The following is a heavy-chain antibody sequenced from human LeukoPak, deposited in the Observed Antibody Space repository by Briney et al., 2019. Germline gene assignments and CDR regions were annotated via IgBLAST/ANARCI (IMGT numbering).Heavy chain of an antibody. V-gene: IGHV4-31*03. Sequence: SETLSLTCTVSGGSISSGGYYWSWIRQHPGKGLEWIGYIYYSGSTYYNPSLKSRVTISVDTSKNQFSLKLSSVTAADTAVYYCARGRYSSGWSNGRSFDYWGQGTLVTVSS. J-gene: IGHJ4*02. CDR2: IYYSGST. CDR3: ARGRYSSGWSNGRSFDY. D-gene: IGHD6-19*01. CDR1: GGSISSGGYY.